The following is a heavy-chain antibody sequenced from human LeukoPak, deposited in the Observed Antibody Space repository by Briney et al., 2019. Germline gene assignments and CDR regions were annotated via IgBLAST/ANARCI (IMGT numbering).Heavy chain of an antibody. Sequence: GGSLRLSCAASRFTFSDHYMDWVRQAPGKGLEWVARIRNRAKSYTTQYAPSVKDRFTISRDDSRNSVYLQMNSLKTEDTAVYFCARVGRYYDTRGFSSDAFDIWGLGTMVTVSS. V-gene: IGHV3-72*01. D-gene: IGHD3-22*01. CDR2: IRNRAKSYTT. J-gene: IGHJ3*02. CDR3: ARVGRYYDTRGFSSDAFDI. CDR1: RFTFSDHY.